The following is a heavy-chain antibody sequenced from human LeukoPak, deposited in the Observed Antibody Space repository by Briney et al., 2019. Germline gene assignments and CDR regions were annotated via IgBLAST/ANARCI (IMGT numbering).Heavy chain of an antibody. CDR2: IIPVFGTA. V-gene: IGHV1-69*05. J-gene: IGHJ3*02. D-gene: IGHD1-14*01. CDR3: ARRNTGLDAFDI. CDR1: GGTFSSYA. Sequence: GASVKVSCKASGGTFSSYAISWVRQAPGQGLEWMGGIIPVFGTANYAQKFQGRVTITTDESTSTAYMELSSPRSEDTAVYYCARRNTGLDAFDIWGQGTMVTVSS.